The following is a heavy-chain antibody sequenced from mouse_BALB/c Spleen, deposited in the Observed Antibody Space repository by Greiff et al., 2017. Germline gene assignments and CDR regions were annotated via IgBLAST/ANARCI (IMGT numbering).Heavy chain of an antibody. J-gene: IGHJ3*01. D-gene: IGHD2-10*02. V-gene: IGHV5-6*01. CDR1: GFTFSSYG. Sequence: EVMLVESGGDLVKPGGSLKLSCAASGFTFSSYGMSWVRQTPDKRLEWVATISSGGSYTYYPDSVKGRFTISRDNAKNTLYLQMSSLKSEDTAMYYCARSGGYGNPFAYWGQGTLVTVSA. CDR2: ISSGGSYT. CDR3: ARSGGYGNPFAY.